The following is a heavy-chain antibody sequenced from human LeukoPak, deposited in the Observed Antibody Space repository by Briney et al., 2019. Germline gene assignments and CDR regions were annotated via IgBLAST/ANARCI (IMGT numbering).Heavy chain of an antibody. V-gene: IGHV3-23*01. CDR3: AKDVRYFDWLVLEDAFDI. D-gene: IGHD3-9*01. CDR2: ISGSGGST. CDR1: GFTFSSYA. J-gene: IGHJ3*02. Sequence: PGGSLRLSCAASGFTFSSYAMSWVRQAPGKGLEWVSAISGSGGSTYYADSVKGRFTISRDNPKNTLYLQMNSLGAEDTAVYYCAKDVRYFDWLVLEDAFDIWGQGTMVTVSS.